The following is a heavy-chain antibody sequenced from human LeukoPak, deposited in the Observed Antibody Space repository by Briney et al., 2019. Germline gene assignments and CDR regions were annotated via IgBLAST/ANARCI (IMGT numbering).Heavy chain of an antibody. V-gene: IGHV3-7*01. D-gene: IGHD1-20*01. CDR2: INEDGSAK. CDR3: ARGRNNFRY. Sequence: PGGSLRLSCAASGFTFSSYWMSWVRQAPGKGLEWVASINEDGSAKYYMDSVKGRFTISRDNAKNSMDLQMNSLRAEDTAVYYCARGRNNFRYWGQGILVTVSS. J-gene: IGHJ4*02. CDR1: GFTFSSYW.